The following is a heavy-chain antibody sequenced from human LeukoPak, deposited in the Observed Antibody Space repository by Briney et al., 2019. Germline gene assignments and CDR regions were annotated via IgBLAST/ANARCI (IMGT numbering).Heavy chain of an antibody. V-gene: IGHV3-30*04. CDR1: GFTFSSYA. CDR3: ARDGGYCSSTSCPIQAFDI. Sequence: PGGSLRLSCAASGFTFSSYAMHWVRQAPGKGLEWVAVISYDGSNKYYADSVKGRFTISRDNSKNTLYLQMNSLRAEDTAVYYCARDGGYCSSTSCPIQAFDIWRQGTMVTVSS. CDR2: ISYDGSNK. D-gene: IGHD2-2*01. J-gene: IGHJ3*02.